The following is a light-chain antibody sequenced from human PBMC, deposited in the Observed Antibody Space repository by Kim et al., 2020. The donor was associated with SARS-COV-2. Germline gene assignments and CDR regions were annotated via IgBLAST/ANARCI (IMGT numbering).Light chain of an antibody. J-gene: IGLJ2*01. Sequence: GGTVTLTCGSSTGVVTSGNYPYWFQQKPGQAPRTLTYDTSNIHSWTPARFSGSLLGGKAALTLSGAQPEDEADYYCLLSFPGGRPVFGGGTQLTVL. CDR2: DTS. CDR1: TGVVTSGNY. V-gene: IGLV7-46*01. CDR3: LLSFPGGRPV.